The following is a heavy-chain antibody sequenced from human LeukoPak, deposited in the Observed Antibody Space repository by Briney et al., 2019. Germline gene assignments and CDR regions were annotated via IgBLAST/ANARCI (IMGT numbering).Heavy chain of an antibody. Sequence: GGSLRLSCAASGFTVSSNYMSWVRQAPGKGLEWVSVIYSGGSTYYADSVKGRFTISRDNSKNTLYLQMNSLRAEDTAVYYCASRYDSSGYYVGWCFDLWGRGTLVTVSS. J-gene: IGHJ2*01. V-gene: IGHV3-66*01. CDR2: IYSGGST. D-gene: IGHD3-22*01. CDR1: GFTVSSNY. CDR3: ASRYDSSGYYVGWCFDL.